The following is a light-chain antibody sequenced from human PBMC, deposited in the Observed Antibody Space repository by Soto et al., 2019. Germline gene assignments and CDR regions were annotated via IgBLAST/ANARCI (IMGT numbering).Light chain of an antibody. CDR1: SSDVGGYKY. Sequence: QSALTQPPSASGSPGQSVTISCTGTSSDVGGYKYVSWYQQHPGKAPKLMIYEVSNRPSGVPDRFSGSKSGNTASLTVSGLQAEDEADYYCSSYAGSNNWVFGGGTQLTVL. V-gene: IGLV2-8*01. CDR3: SSYAGSNNWV. J-gene: IGLJ3*02. CDR2: EVS.